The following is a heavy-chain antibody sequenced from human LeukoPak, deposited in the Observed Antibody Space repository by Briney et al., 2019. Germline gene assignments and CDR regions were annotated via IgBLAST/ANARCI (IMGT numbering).Heavy chain of an antibody. D-gene: IGHD1-26*01. CDR2: INPSGGST. V-gene: IGHV1-46*01. CDR3: ARDLGAIDY. J-gene: IGHJ4*02. Sequence: ASVKVSCKASGYTFTSYGISWVRQAPGQGLEWMGIINPSGGSTSYAQKFQGRVTMTRDTSTSTVYMELSSLRSEDTAVYYCARDLGAIDYWGQGTLVTVSS. CDR1: GYTFTSYG.